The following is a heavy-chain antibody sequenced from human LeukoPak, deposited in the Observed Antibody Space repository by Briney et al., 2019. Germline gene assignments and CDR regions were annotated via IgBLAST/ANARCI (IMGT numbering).Heavy chain of an antibody. CDR1: GYTFTSYY. V-gene: IGHV1-2*04. D-gene: IGHD6-25*01. J-gene: IGHJ1*01. CDR3: VAADIAEYFQH. Sequence: GASVKVSCKASGYTFTSYYMHWVRQAPGQELERMGWINPNSGGTNYAQKFQGWVTMTRDTSISTAYMELSRLRSDDTAVYYCVAADIAEYFQHWGQGTLVTVSS. CDR2: INPNSGGT.